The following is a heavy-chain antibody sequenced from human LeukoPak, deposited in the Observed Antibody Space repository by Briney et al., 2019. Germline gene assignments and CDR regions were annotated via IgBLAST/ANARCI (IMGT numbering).Heavy chain of an antibody. Sequence: GGSLRLSCAASGFTFTTYTISWVRQTPAKGLEWASAISGSATSTYYADSVKGRFTISRDNSKNTLYSQMSSLRAEDTAIYYCAREYKIPATGTLGFDIWGPGTMVTVSS. D-gene: IGHD1-1*01. J-gene: IGHJ3*02. CDR2: ISGSATST. CDR3: AREYKIPATGTLGFDI. CDR1: GFTFTTYT. V-gene: IGHV3-23*01.